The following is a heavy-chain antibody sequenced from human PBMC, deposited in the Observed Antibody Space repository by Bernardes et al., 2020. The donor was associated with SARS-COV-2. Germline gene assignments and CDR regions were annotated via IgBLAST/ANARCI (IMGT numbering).Heavy chain of an antibody. CDR3: ARGYYYGSGILAGDY. D-gene: IGHD3-10*01. Sequence: AAVKVSCKASGYGFTSYGITWVRQAPGQGLEWMGWINIYNGNTTYAQKFQGRVIMTTDTSTSTAYMDLRSLRSDDTAVYYCARGYYYGSGILAGDYWGQGTLVTVSS. CDR2: INIYNGNT. CDR1: GYGFTSYG. J-gene: IGHJ4*02. V-gene: IGHV1-18*01.